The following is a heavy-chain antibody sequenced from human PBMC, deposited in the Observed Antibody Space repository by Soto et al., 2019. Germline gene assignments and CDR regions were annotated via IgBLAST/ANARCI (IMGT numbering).Heavy chain of an antibody. CDR3: AKDIRGRRKDYDFWSGYYVAQGYYYGMDV. V-gene: IGHV3-9*01. Sequence: GGSLRLSCAASGFTFDDYAMHWVRQAPGKGLEWVSGISGNSGSIGYADSVKGRFTISRDNAKNSLYLQMNSLRAEDTALYYCAKDIRGRRKDYDFWSGYYVAQGYYYGMDVWGQGTTVTVSS. J-gene: IGHJ6*02. CDR2: ISGNSGSI. D-gene: IGHD3-3*01. CDR1: GFTFDDYA.